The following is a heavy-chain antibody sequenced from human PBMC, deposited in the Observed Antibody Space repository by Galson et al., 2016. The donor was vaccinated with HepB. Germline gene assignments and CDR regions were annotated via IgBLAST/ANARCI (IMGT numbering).Heavy chain of an antibody. J-gene: IGHJ3*01. CDR2: MFHSGTT. V-gene: IGHV4-38-2*02. Sequence: SETLSLTCTVSNYSISSAYYWGWIRQPPGKGLQPPGKGLEWIGSMFHSGTTFYNPSLKSRVTISVDTSKNYLSLQMTSVTAADTAVYYCARGYYDIWGDYYQDAFECWGRGTMVTV. D-gene: IGHD3-3*01. CDR1: NYSISSAYY. CDR3: ARGYYDIWGDYYQDAFEC.